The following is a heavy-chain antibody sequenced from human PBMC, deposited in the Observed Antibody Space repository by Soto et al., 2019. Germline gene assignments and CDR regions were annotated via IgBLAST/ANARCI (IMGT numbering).Heavy chain of an antibody. CDR1: GYTFTSDA. D-gene: IGHD7-27*01. V-gene: IGHV1-3*01. CDR2: INVGTGYT. Sequence: VHLVQSGAEVKKPGASVKVSCRASGYTFTSDAMHWVRQAPGQGLEWLGWINVGTGYTTFSQKFQGRVSITRVTYASTAYMELSSLRSEDTAIYYCARAGAWGSNCDDAAFDAWGQGTKVTVSS. CDR3: ARAGAWGSNCDDAAFDA. J-gene: IGHJ3*01.